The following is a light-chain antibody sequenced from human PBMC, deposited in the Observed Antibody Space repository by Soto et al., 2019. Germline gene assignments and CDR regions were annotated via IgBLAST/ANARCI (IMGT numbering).Light chain of an antibody. V-gene: IGKV1-5*03. CDR2: MAS. CDR1: HIITNW. J-gene: IGKJ4*01. CDR3: QQYNSLSSVS. Sequence: DIQLTQSPSTLSASVGDMVTITCRASHIITNWLAWDQQKPGKAPKVLIHMASSLKGGVPSRFSGSGSGTEFTLTITSLQPDDSATYYCQQYNSLSSVSFGGGTKVDIK.